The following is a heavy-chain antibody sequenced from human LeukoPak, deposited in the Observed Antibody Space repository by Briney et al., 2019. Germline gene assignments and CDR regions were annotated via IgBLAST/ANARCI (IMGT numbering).Heavy chain of an antibody. J-gene: IGHJ3*02. Sequence: SETLSRTCTVSGGSISSGGYYWRWIRQPPGKGLEWIGYIYHSGSTNYNPSLKSRVTISVDTSKNQFSLKLSSVTAADTAVYYCARVLGIVGATTNAFDIWGQGTMVTVSS. CDR3: ARVLGIVGATTNAFDI. V-gene: IGHV4-61*08. CDR2: IYHSGST. D-gene: IGHD1-26*01. CDR1: GGSISSGGYY.